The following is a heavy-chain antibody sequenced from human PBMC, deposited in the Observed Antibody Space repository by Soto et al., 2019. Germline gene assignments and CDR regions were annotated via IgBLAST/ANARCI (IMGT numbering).Heavy chain of an antibody. CDR1: GGSFSGYY. CDR2: INHSGST. Sequence: SETLSLTCAVDGGSFSGYYWSWIRQPPGKGLEWIGEINHSGSTNYNPSLKSRVTISVDTSKNQFSLKLSSVTAADTAVYYCARDREFYYYYYYMDVWGKGTTVTVSS. CDR3: ARDREFYYYYYYMDV. J-gene: IGHJ6*03. V-gene: IGHV4-34*01.